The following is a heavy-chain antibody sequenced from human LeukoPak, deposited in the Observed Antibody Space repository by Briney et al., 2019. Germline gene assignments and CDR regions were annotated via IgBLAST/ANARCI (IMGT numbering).Heavy chain of an antibody. CDR2: FDPEDGET. CDR3: ATSSTYRRGSFDY. Sequence: ASVKVSCKVSGYTLTELSMHWVRQAPGKGLEWMGGFDPEDGETIYAQKLQGRVTMTEETSTDTAYMELSSLRSEDTAVYYCATSSTYRRGSFDYWGQGTLVTVSS. CDR1: GYTLTELS. V-gene: IGHV1-24*01. J-gene: IGHJ4*02. D-gene: IGHD6-19*01.